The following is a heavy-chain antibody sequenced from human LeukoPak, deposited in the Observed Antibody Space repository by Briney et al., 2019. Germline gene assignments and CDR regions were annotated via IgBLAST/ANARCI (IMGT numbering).Heavy chain of an antibody. J-gene: IGHJ4*02. D-gene: IGHD2/OR15-2a*01. CDR3: ARVYARGYGDY. CDR2: IYYSGST. Sequence: SETLSLTCTVSGGSISSYYWSWIRQPPGKGLEWIGYIYYSGSTNYNPSLKSRVTISVDTSKNQFSLKLSSVTAADTAVYYCARVYARGYGDYWGQGTLVTVSS. CDR1: GGSISSYY. V-gene: IGHV4-59*08.